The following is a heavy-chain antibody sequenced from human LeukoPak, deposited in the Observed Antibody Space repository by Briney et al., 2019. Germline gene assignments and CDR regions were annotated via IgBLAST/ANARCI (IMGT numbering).Heavy chain of an antibody. CDR1: GFTFSTYE. J-gene: IGHJ4*02. V-gene: IGHV3-23*01. Sequence: PGGSLRLSCAASGFTFSTYEMNWVRQAPGKGLEWVSSISGSGATTYYADSVKGRFTISRDNSKNTLFLQFNSLRAEDTAVYYCAKDKATVAAKGPFDYWGQGTLVTVSS. CDR3: AKDKATVAAKGPFDY. CDR2: ISGSGATT. D-gene: IGHD2-15*01.